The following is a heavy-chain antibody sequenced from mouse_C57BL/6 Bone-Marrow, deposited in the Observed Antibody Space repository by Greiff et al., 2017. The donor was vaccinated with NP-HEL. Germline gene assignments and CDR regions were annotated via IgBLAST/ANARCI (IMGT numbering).Heavy chain of an antibody. Sequence: EVQLQQSGPVLVKPGASVKMSCKASGYTFTDYYMNWVKQSHGKSLEWIGVINPYNGGTSYNQKFKGKATLTVDKSSSTAYMELNSLTSEDSAVYYCARKSTGTFAYWGQGTLVTVSA. D-gene: IGHD4-1*01. CDR1: GYTFTDYY. J-gene: IGHJ3*01. V-gene: IGHV1-19*01. CDR2: INPYNGGT. CDR3: ARKSTGTFAY.